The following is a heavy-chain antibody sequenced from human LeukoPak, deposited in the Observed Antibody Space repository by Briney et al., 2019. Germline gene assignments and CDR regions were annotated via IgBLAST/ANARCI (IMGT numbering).Heavy chain of an antibody. V-gene: IGHV3-73*01. CDR3: TRGITMVRGVTSPFDY. CDR1: GFTFSGSA. CDR2: IRSKANSYAT. D-gene: IGHD3-10*01. J-gene: IGHJ4*02. Sequence: GGPLRLSCAASGFTFSGSAMHWVRQASGKGLEWVGRIRSKANSYATAYAASVKGRFTISRDDSKNTAYLQMNSLKTEDTAVYYCTRGITMVRGVTSPFDYWGQGTLVTVSS.